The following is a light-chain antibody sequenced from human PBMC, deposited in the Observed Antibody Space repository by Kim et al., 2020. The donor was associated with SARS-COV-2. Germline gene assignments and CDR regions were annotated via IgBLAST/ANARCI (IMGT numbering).Light chain of an antibody. CDR2: AAS. J-gene: IGKJ4*01. CDR3: QQHSSYPRT. CDR1: QDISSY. Sequence: DILLTQSPSFLSASVGDRVAITCRASQDISSYLAWYQQKPGMAPKLLIYAASTLQTGVPSRFSGSESGTDFTLTISSLQPEDFAAYYCQQHSSYPRTFGGGTKVDIK. V-gene: IGKV1-9*01.